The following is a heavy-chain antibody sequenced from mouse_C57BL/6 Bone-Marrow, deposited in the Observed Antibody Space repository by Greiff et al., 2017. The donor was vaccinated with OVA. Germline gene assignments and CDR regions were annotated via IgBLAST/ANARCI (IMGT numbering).Heavy chain of an antibody. D-gene: IGHD1-1*01. CDR2: INPNYGTT. V-gene: IGHV1-39*01. Sequence: VQLQQSGPELVKPGASVKISCKASGYSFTDYNMNWVKQSNGKSLEWIGVINPNYGTTSYNQKFKGKATLTVDQSSSTDYLQLNSLTSEDSAVYDCARGEYYGSSYGFAYWGKGTLVTVSA. CDR3: ARGEYYGSSYGFAY. CDR1: GYSFTDYN. J-gene: IGHJ3*01.